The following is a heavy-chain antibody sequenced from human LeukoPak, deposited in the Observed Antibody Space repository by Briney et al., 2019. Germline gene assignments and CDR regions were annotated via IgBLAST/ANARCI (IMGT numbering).Heavy chain of an antibody. Sequence: ASVKVFCKACGYTFTSYDISWVPQAPAQALEGMGWLSTYNGNTNYAQKLQGRVTMTTDTSTSTAYMELRSLRCDDSAVYYCARDSDPYGDYQHWYFDLWGRGTLVTVSS. CDR2: LSTYNGNT. CDR1: GYTFTSYD. J-gene: IGHJ2*01. D-gene: IGHD2-21*02. V-gene: IGHV1-18*01. CDR3: ARDSDPYGDYQHWYFDL.